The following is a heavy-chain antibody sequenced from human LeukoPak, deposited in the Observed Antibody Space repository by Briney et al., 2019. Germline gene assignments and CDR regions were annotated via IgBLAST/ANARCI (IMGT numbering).Heavy chain of an antibody. J-gene: IGHJ4*02. D-gene: IGHD2-15*01. CDR2: IKSKTDGGTT. Sequence: GGSLRLSCAASGFTFSNAWMSWVRQAPGKGLEWVGRIKSKTDGGTTDYAAPVKGRFTISRDDSKNTLYLQMNSLKTEDTAVYYCTTDKAGKGLYPESRHPRKDYWGQGTLVTVSS. CDR3: TTDKAGKGLYPESRHPRKDY. V-gene: IGHV3-15*01. CDR1: GFTFSNAW.